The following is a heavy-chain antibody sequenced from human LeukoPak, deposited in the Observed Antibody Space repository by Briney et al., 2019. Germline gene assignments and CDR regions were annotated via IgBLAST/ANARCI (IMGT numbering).Heavy chain of an antibody. D-gene: IGHD5-12*01. CDR2: ISSSSSYI. CDR1: GFTFSSYS. V-gene: IGHV3-21*01. CDR3: ARTRYSGYDGGSYFDY. Sequence: GGSLRLSCVASGFTFSSYSMNWVRQAPGKGLEWVSSISSSSSYISYADSVKGRFTISRDNAKNSLYLQMNSLRAEDTAVYYCARTRYSGYDGGSYFDYWGQGTLVTVSS. J-gene: IGHJ4*02.